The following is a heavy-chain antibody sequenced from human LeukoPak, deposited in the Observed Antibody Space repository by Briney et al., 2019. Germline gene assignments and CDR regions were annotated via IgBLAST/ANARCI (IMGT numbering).Heavy chain of an antibody. CDR1: GFTFSNYW. CDR3: ARDGWGYYDFWSGYYTGEYFDY. Sequence: GGSLRLSCAASGFTFSNYWMSWVRQAPGKGLEWVANIKEDGSAKYYVDSVKGRFTISRDNAKNSLYLQMNSLRAEDTAVYYCARDGWGYYDFWSGYYTGEYFDYWGQGTLVTVSS. J-gene: IGHJ4*02. CDR2: IKEDGSAK. D-gene: IGHD3-3*01. V-gene: IGHV3-7*01.